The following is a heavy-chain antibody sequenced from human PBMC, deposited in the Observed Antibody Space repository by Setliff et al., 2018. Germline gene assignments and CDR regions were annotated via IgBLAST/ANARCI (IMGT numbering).Heavy chain of an antibody. D-gene: IGHD5-12*01. Sequence: ASVKVSCKASGYTFTSHYMHWVRQAPGLGLEWMGTINPSSGRTSYAQKFQGRVTMTRDTSTSTVYMDMSSLRSEDTAVYYCARYSGYEDVDYWGQGTLVTVSS. CDR3: ARYSGYEDVDY. V-gene: IGHV1-46*01. CDR1: GYTFTSHY. CDR2: INPSSGRT. J-gene: IGHJ4*02.